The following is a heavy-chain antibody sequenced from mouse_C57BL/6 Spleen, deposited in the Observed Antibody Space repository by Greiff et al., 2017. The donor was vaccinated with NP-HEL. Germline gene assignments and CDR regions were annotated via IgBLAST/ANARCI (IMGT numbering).Heavy chain of an antibody. V-gene: IGHV1-66*01. Sequence: QVQLQQSGPELVKPGASVKISCKASGYSFTSYYIHWVKQRPGQGLEGIGWIYPGSGNTKYNEKFKGKATLTADTSSSTAYMQLSSLTSEDSAVYYCAILDYWGQGTTLTVSS. CDR3: AILDY. CDR1: GYSFTSYY. J-gene: IGHJ2*01. CDR2: IYPGSGNT.